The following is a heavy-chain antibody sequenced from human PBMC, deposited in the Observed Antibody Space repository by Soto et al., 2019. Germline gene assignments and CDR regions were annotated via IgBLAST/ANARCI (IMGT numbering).Heavy chain of an antibody. J-gene: IGHJ4*02. Sequence: PGGSLRLSCAASGFTFSNYAMSWFRQAPGKGLEWVSCISGSGGSTYYADSVKGRFTISRDDSKNTLDMEMNSLRAEDTAVYYCATLDTAEIQTAADWGQGTLVTVSS. CDR2: ISGSGGST. CDR3: ATLDTAEIQTAAD. D-gene: IGHD2-15*01. CDR1: GFTFSNYA. V-gene: IGHV3-23*01.